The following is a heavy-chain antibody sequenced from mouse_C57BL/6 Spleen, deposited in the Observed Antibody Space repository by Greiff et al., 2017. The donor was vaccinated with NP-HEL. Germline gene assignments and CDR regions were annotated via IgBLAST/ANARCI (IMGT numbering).Heavy chain of an antibody. V-gene: IGHV1-54*01. J-gene: IGHJ3*01. CDR1: GYAFTNYL. CDR2: INPGSGGT. CDR3: ARRDGNSAWFAY. Sequence: QVQLKQSGAELVRPGTSVKVSCKASGYAFTNYLIEWVKQRPGQGLEWIGVINPGSGGTNYNEKFKGKATLTADKPSSTAYMQLSSLTSEDSAVYFCARRDGNSAWFAYWGQGTLVTVSA. D-gene: IGHD2-1*01.